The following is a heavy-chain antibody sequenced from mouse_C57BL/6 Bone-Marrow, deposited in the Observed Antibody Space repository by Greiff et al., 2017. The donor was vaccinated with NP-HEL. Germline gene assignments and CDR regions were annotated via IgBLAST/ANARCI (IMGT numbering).Heavy chain of an antibody. Sequence: VKLVESGPGLVQPSQSLSITCTVSGFSLTSYGVHWVRQSPGKGLEWLGVIWSGGSTDYNAAFISRLSISKDNSKSQVFFKMNSLQADDTAIYYCARNKDSSGLFAYWGQGTLVTVSA. V-gene: IGHV2-2*01. CDR2: IWSGGST. D-gene: IGHD3-2*02. J-gene: IGHJ3*01. CDR3: ARNKDSSGLFAY. CDR1: GFSLTSYG.